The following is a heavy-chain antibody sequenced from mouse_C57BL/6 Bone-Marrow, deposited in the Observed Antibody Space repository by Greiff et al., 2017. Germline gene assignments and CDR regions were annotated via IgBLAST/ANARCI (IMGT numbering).Heavy chain of an antibody. CDR2: INPNNGGT. Sequence: EVQLQQSGPELVKPGASVKISCKASGYTFTDYYMNWVKQSHGKSLEWIGDINPNNGGTSYNQKFKGKATLTVDKSSSTAYMQLSSLTSEDSAVYYCAREDITTVGGFAYWGQGTLVTVSA. CDR1: GYTFTDYY. CDR3: AREDITTVGGFAY. V-gene: IGHV1-26*01. J-gene: IGHJ3*01. D-gene: IGHD1-1*01.